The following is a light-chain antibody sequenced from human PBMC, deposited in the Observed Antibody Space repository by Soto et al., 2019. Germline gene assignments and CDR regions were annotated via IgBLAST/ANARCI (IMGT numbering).Light chain of an antibody. J-gene: IGKJ5*01. CDR3: QQRSNRPLT. V-gene: IGKV3-11*01. CDR1: QSVSSY. Sequence: GFTKSPATLSLSPGERATLSCRASQSVSSYLAWYQQKPGQAPRLLIYDTSIRASGIPARFSGSGSGTDFTLTISSLDPEDFAVYYCQQRSNRPLTFGQGTRLAIK. CDR2: DTS.